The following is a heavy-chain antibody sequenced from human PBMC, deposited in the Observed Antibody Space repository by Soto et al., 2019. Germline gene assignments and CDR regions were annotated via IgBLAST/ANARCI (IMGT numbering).Heavy chain of an antibody. D-gene: IGHD1-1*01. Sequence: GSLRLSCAASGFTFTNYWINWVRQPPGKGLEWVANIKHLESEKFYVGSVRGRFTISRDNAKNSAYLQMDSLRAEDTAVYYCARHAYNFLTFDSWGQGTLVTVSS. V-gene: IGHV3-7*01. CDR2: IKHLESEK. CDR1: GFTFTNYW. CDR3: ARHAYNFLTFDS. J-gene: IGHJ4*02.